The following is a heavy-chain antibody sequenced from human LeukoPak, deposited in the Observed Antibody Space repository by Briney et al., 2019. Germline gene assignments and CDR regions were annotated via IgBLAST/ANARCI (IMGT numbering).Heavy chain of an antibody. CDR3: ARDKTSSSSWYRSYWFDP. D-gene: IGHD6-13*01. V-gene: IGHV3-23*01. CDR2: ISGSGGST. CDR1: GFTFSSYG. Sequence: GGSLRLSCAASGFTFSSYGMSWVRQAPGKGLEWVSAISGSGGSTYYADSVKGRFTISRDNSKNTLYLQMNSLRAEDTAVYYCARDKTSSSSWYRSYWFDPWGQGTLVTVSS. J-gene: IGHJ5*02.